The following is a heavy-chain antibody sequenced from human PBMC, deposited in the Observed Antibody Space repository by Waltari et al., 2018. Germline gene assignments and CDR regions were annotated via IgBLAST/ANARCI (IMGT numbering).Heavy chain of an antibody. D-gene: IGHD4-17*01. CDR1: GGSFSGYY. J-gene: IGHJ4*02. CDR3: ARVLDYGDYSAKYYFDY. Sequence: QVQLQQWGAGLLKPSETLFLTCAVYGGSFSGYYWSWIRQPPGKGLEWIGEINHSGSTNYNPSLKSRVTISVDTSKNQFSLKLSSVTAADTAVYYCARVLDYGDYSAKYYFDYWGQGTLVTVSS. V-gene: IGHV4-34*01. CDR2: INHSGST.